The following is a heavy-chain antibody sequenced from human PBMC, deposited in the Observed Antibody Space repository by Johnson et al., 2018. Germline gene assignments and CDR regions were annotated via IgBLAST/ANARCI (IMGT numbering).Heavy chain of an antibody. CDR2: ISYDGSNK. V-gene: IGHV3-30-3*01. Sequence: VQLVESGGGVVQPGRSLRLSCAASGFTFSSYAMHWVRQAPGKGLEWVAVISYDGSNKYYADSVKGRFTISRDNAKNSLYLQMNSLRAEDTAVYYCARSQSAYYGDYVGAEYFQHWGQGTLVTVSS. J-gene: IGHJ1*01. CDR1: GFTFSSYA. D-gene: IGHD4-17*01. CDR3: ARSQSAYYGDYVGAEYFQH.